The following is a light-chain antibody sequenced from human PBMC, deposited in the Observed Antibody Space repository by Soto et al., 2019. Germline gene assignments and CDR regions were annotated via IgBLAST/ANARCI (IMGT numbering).Light chain of an antibody. CDR1: QSIDRG. Sequence: DIKMTQSPSTLPACVGDRVTLTCLASQSIDRGLSWYQQRPGKAPKILIYHASSLETGVPSRFSGSGSGTEFTLTISSLQPDDFATYYCQHYNNYSKTFGQGTKVDIK. J-gene: IGKJ1*01. V-gene: IGKV1-5*01. CDR2: HAS. CDR3: QHYNNYSKT.